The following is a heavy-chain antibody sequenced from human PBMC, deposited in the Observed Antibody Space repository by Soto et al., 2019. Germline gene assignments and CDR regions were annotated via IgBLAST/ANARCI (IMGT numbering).Heavy chain of an antibody. CDR3: ARMGLHLGELSRNGFEP. D-gene: IGHD3-16*02. V-gene: IGHV4-31*03. Sequence: QVQLQESGPGLVKPSQTLSLTCSLSGGSINSDEFYWTWIRQSPGKGLEWIGYIYSSGRTHYNPSLKSRINISLDTSNNRLSLRLSSVTAADTAVYYCARMGLHLGELSRNGFEPWGRGTLVTVSS. CDR2: IYSSGRT. CDR1: GGSINSDEFY. J-gene: IGHJ5*02.